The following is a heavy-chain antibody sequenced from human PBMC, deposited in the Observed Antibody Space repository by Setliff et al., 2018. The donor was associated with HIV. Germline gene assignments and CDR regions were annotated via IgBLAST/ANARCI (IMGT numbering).Heavy chain of an antibody. CDR3: TRCNWYYYYYGMDV. Sequence: PGGSLRLSCASSGFTFSNYVMSWVRQAPGKGLEWVGFIRSKAYGGTTEYAASVKGRFTISRDDSKSIAYLQMNSLKTEDTAVYYCTRCNWYYYYYGMDVWGQGTTVTVSS. CDR2: IRSKAYGGTT. V-gene: IGHV3-49*04. J-gene: IGHJ6*02. CDR1: GFTFSNYV. D-gene: IGHD1-20*01.